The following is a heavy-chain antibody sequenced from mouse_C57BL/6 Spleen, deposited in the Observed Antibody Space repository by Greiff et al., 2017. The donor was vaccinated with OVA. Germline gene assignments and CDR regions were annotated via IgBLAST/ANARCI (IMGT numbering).Heavy chain of an antibody. D-gene: IGHD2-14*01. CDR1: GYSFTGYY. V-gene: IGHV1-43*01. J-gene: IGHJ3*01. Sequence: VQLQQSGPELVKPGASVKISCKASGYSFTGYYMHWVKQSSEKSLEWIGEINPSTGGTSYNQKFKGKATLTVDKSSSTAYMQLKSLTSEDSAVYYCARQYDGFAYWGQGTLVTVSA. CDR2: INPSTGGT. CDR3: ARQYDGFAY.